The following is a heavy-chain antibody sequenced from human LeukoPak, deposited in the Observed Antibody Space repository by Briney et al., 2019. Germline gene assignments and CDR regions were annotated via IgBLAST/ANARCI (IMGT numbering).Heavy chain of an antibody. CDR1: GGTFSSYA. V-gene: IGHV1-69*01. CDR2: IIPIFGTA. CDR3: ARAGYQLLPDAFDI. Sequence: SVKVSCKASGGTFSSYAISWVRQAPGQGLEWMGGIIPIFGTANYAQKFQGRVTITADESTSTAYMELSSLRSEDTAVYYCARAGYQLLPDAFDIWGQGTMVTVSS. J-gene: IGHJ3*02. D-gene: IGHD2-2*01.